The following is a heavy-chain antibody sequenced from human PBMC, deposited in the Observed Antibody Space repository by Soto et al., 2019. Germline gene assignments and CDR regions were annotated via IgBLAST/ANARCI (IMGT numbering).Heavy chain of an antibody. V-gene: IGHV1-18*01. Sequence: ASGNVSFEASGYTFSRDGVKLVRAVPGQRVEGMGWISAYNGNTNYAQKLQGRVTMTTDTSTSTAYMELRSLRSDDTAVYYCARDGIAAAGTLVLYGYYQDVMDVWAQGTTVPVSS. CDR3: ARDGIAAAGTLVLYGYYQDVMDV. J-gene: IGHJ6*02. CDR1: GYTFSRDG. CDR2: ISAYNGNT. D-gene: IGHD6-13*01.